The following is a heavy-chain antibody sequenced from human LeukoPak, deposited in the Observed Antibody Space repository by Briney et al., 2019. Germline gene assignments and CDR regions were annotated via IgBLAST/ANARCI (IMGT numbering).Heavy chain of an antibody. CDR3: ARGGSVYGGISFTDY. CDR1: GYTFISYY. V-gene: IGHV1-46*01. D-gene: IGHD4-23*01. CDR2: INPSGGST. J-gene: IGHJ4*02. Sequence: GASVKVSCKAPGYTFISYYMHWVRQAPGQGLEWMGIINPSGGSTSYAQKFQGRVTMTRDTSTSTVYMELSSLRSEDTAVYYCARGGSVYGGISFTDYWGQGTLVTVSS.